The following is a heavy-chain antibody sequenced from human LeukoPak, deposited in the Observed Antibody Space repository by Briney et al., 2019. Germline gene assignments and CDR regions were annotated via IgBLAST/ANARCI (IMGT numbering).Heavy chain of an antibody. CDR1: GFTFSSYA. V-gene: IGHV3-30-3*01. CDR2: ISYDGSNK. Sequence: GRSLRLSCAASGFTFSSYAMHWVRQAPGKGLEWVAVISYDGSNKYYADSVKGRFTISRDNSKNTLYLRMSSLRAEDTAVYHCARDYSYDILTGTRFDYWGQGTLVTVSS. J-gene: IGHJ4*02. CDR3: ARDYSYDILTGTRFDY. D-gene: IGHD3-9*01.